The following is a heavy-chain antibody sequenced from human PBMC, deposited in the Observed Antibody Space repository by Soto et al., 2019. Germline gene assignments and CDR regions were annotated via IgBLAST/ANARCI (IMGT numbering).Heavy chain of an antibody. CDR2: ISSSSSTI. CDR3: ARFPRVPANPPIDAFDI. J-gene: IGHJ3*02. CDR1: GFTFSSYS. Sequence: EVQLVESGGGLVQPGGSLRLSCAASGFTFSSYSMNWVRQAPGKGLEWVSYISSSSSTIYYADSVKGRFTISRDNAKNSLYLQMNGLGAGDTAVYYCARFPRVPANPPIDAFDIWAQGTMVTVSS. V-gene: IGHV3-48*01.